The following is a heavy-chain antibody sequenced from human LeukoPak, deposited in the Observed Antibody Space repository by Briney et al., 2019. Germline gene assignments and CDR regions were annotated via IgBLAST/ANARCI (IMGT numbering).Heavy chain of an antibody. CDR1: GFTFSSYD. CDR2: IGTAGDT. Sequence: GGSLRLSCAASGFTFSSYDMHWVRQATGKGLEWVSAIGTAGDTYYPGSVKGRFTISRENAKNSLYLQMNSLRAGDTAVYYCAKDLWELGYYYYGMDVWGQGTTVTVSS. J-gene: IGHJ6*02. CDR3: AKDLWELGYYYYGMDV. D-gene: IGHD1-26*01. V-gene: IGHV3-13*01.